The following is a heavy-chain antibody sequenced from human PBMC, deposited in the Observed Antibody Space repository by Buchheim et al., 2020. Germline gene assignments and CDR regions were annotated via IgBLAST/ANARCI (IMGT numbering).Heavy chain of an antibody. CDR2: INGDGTVT. V-gene: IGHV3-74*01. D-gene: IGHD6-13*01. J-gene: IGHJ4*02. Sequence: EVQLVESGGGLVQPGGSLRLSCAASGFAFGNYWMFWVRQTAGKGLALISRINGDGTVTTYADSVKGRFTISRDNAKNSLYLQMNSLRAEDTAVYYCARDLASGTGLAFDYWGQGTL. CDR1: GFAFGNYW. CDR3: ARDLASGTGLAFDY.